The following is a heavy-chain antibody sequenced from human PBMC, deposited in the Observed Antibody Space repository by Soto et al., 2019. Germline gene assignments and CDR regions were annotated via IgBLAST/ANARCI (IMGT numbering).Heavy chain of an antibody. CDR1: GFTFSSYL. V-gene: IGHV3-7*04. CDR3: ARGQMNYDFWSGYYPGYYFDY. D-gene: IGHD3-3*01. Sequence: GGSLRLSCAASGFTFSSYLMSWVRQAPGKGLEWVANIKQDGSEKYYVDSVKGRFTISRDNAKNSLYLQMNSLRAEDTAVYYCARGQMNYDFWSGYYPGYYFDYWGQGTLVTVSS. J-gene: IGHJ4*02. CDR2: IKQDGSEK.